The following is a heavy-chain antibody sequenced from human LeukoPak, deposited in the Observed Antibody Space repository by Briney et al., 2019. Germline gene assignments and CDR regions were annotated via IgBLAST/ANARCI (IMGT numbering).Heavy chain of an antibody. D-gene: IGHD3-22*01. Sequence: PGGSLRLSCAASGFTFSSYAMHWVRQAPGKGLGWVAVISYDGSNKYYADSVKGRFTISRDNSKNTLYLQMNSLRAEDTAVYYCARGDYDSSGYFDYWGQGTLVTVSS. J-gene: IGHJ4*02. CDR1: GFTFSSYA. V-gene: IGHV3-30*04. CDR3: ARGDYDSSGYFDY. CDR2: ISYDGSNK.